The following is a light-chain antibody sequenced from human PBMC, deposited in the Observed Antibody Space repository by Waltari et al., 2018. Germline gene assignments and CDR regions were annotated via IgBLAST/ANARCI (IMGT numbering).Light chain of an antibody. CDR2: GVT. CDR3: SSYTGSSTLV. Sequence: QSALTQPASVSGSPGQSITISCTGTSSDVGDYNYVSWYQQHPGKAPKLIIFGVTNRPSGVSYRFSGSKSGTTASLTISGLQAEDEADYYCSSYTGSSTLVFGTGTRVIVL. V-gene: IGLV2-14*03. J-gene: IGLJ1*01. CDR1: SSDVGDYNY.